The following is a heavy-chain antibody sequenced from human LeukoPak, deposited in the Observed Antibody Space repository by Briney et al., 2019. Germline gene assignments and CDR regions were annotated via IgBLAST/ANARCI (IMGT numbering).Heavy chain of an antibody. J-gene: IGHJ4*02. D-gene: IGHD6-19*01. CDR3: ATLRTGWYYAFDY. CDR1: GYTLTKLS. CDR2: FDPEDGET. Sequence: ASVKVSCKVSGYTLTKLSMHWVRQAPGKGLEWMGGFDPEDGETIYAQKFQGRVTMTEDTSTDTAYMELSSLRSEDTDVYYCATLRTGWYYAFDYWGQGTLVTVSS. V-gene: IGHV1-24*01.